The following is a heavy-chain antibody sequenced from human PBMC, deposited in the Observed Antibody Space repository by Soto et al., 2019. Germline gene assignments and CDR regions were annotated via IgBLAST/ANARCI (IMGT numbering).Heavy chain of an antibody. Sequence: QVQLVQSGAEVKKPGSSVKVSCKASGGTFSSYAISWVRQAPGQGLEWMGGIIPIFGTANYEQKFQGRVTITADESTSSAYMELSSVRSEDTAVYYCARDPYGSGTTLDYWGQGTLVTVSS. CDR3: ARDPYGSGTTLDY. CDR1: GGTFSSYA. V-gene: IGHV1-69*01. CDR2: IIPIFGTA. J-gene: IGHJ4*02. D-gene: IGHD3-10*01.